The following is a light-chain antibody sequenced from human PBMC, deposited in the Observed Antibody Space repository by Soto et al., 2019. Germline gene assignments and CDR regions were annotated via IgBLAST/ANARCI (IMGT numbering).Light chain of an antibody. CDR1: QSVSSY. Sequence: EIVLTQSPATLSLSPGERATLSCRASQSVSSYLAWYQQKPGQAPRLLIYDASSGATGIPDRFSGSGSGTDFTLTISRLEPEDFAVYYCQHYGRSPITFGQGTRLEIK. CDR2: DAS. V-gene: IGKV3-20*01. CDR3: QHYGRSPIT. J-gene: IGKJ5*01.